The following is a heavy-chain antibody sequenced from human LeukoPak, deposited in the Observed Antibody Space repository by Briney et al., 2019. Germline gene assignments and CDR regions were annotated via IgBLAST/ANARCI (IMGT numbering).Heavy chain of an antibody. CDR1: GYSFTTYW. CDR2: IYPADSDT. CDR3: ARRDWNGQYYFDF. J-gene: IGHJ4*02. Sequence: GESLKISCKGSGYSFTTYWIACVRQMPGKGLECMGIIYPADSDTRYSPSFQGQVTISADKSITTAYLQWSSLKASDTAIYYCARRDWNGQYYFDFWGQGTLVTVSS. D-gene: IGHD1-1*01. V-gene: IGHV5-51*01.